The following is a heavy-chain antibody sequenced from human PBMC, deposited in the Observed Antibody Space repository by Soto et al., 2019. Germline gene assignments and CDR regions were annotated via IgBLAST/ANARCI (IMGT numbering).Heavy chain of an antibody. J-gene: IGHJ5*01. CDR1: GFTFSSYP. D-gene: IGHD3-10*01. V-gene: IGHV3-30-3*01. CDR3: LRDYSGWFDL. CDR2: ISYDGTSE. Sequence: QVQLVESGGGVVQPGRSLRLSCAASGFTFSSYPIHWVRQAPGKGLEWVGSISYDGTSEDFADSLRGRFTLSRDNSKNMLWLQMNSMRSEDRAVYYGLRDYSGWFDLWGQGNLVTVSS.